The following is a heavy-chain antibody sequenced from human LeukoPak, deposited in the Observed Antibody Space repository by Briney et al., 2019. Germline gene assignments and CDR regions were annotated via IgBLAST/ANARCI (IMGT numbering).Heavy chain of an antibody. D-gene: IGHD6-19*01. CDR2: INSSSGST. J-gene: IGHJ3*02. CDR1: GYTFTSYY. Sequence: ASVKVSCKASGYTFTSYYINWVRQAPGQGLEWMGIINSSSGSTSYAQKFQDRVIMTRDTSTSTVHMELSSLRSEDTAVYYCARGRGRVAGTVKINDACDIWGQGTMVTVSS. CDR3: ARGRGRVAGTVKINDACDI. V-gene: IGHV1-46*01.